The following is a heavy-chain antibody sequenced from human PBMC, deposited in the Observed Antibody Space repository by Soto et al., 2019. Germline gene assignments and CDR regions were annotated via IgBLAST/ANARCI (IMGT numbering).Heavy chain of an antibody. J-gene: IGHJ6*02. Sequence: GFTCVDFGVRCVRHAKGKGLEWVAVISYDGGNKYHADSVKGRFTISRDNSKNTLYLQMNSLRVEDTAVYHCAKVLGYCSSSACSREAFYYYGMDVWGQGPTVTGSS. D-gene: IGHD2-2*01. CDR2: ISYDGGNK. CDR3: AKVLGYCSSSACSREAFYYYGMDV. V-gene: IGHV3-30*18. CDR1: GFTCVDFG.